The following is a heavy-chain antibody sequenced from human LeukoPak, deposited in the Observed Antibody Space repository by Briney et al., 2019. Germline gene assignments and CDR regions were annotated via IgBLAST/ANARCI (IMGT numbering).Heavy chain of an antibody. Sequence: SETLSLTCAVYGGSFSGYYWSWIRQPPGKGLEWIGEINHSGSTNYNPSLKSRVTISVDTSKNQFSLKLSSVTAADTAVYYCAGGRFWCSGTSCLRGFDPGGRRTLVTVSS. CDR3: AGGRFWCSGTSCLRGFDP. D-gene: IGHD2-2*01. CDR1: GGSFSGYY. J-gene: IGHJ5*02. CDR2: INHSGST. V-gene: IGHV4-34*01.